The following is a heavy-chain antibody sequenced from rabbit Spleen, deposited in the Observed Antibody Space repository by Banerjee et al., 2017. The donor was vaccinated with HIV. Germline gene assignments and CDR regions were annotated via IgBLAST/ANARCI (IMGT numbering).Heavy chain of an antibody. D-gene: IGHD2-1*01. CDR1: GFSFSSSYY. CDR3: ARGSATMTMVITGYYLNL. J-gene: IGHJ4*01. CDR2: IAAGSTGTT. Sequence: QEQLEESGGDLVKPEGSLTLTCTASGFSFSSSYYICWVRQAPGKGLEWIACIAAGSTGTTYYANWAKGRLTISKASSTTVTLQMTSLTVADTATYFCARGSATMTMVITGYYLNLWGPGTLVTVS. V-gene: IGHV1S45*01.